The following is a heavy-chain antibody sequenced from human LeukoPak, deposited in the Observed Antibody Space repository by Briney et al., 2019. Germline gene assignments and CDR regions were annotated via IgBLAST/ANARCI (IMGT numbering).Heavy chain of an antibody. Sequence: GGSLRLSCEASGFTFSSYWMSWGRQAPGRGLEWGSYISSSGSTIYYADSVEGRFTISRDNAKNSLYLQMNSLRAEDTAVYYCAELRITMIGGVWGKGTTVTISS. CDR2: ISSSGSTI. CDR3: AELRITMIGGV. J-gene: IGHJ6*04. CDR1: GFTFSSYW. D-gene: IGHD3-10*02. V-gene: IGHV3-48*04.